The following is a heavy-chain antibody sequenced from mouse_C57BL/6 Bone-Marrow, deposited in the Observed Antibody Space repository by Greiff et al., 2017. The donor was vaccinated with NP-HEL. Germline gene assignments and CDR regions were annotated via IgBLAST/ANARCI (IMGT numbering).Heavy chain of an antibody. CDR3: TRSGYDFPWFAY. J-gene: IGHJ3*01. V-gene: IGHV1-5*01. CDR1: GYTFTSYW. Sequence: EVQLQQSGTVLARPGASVKMSCKTSGYTFTSYWMHWVKQRPGQGLEWIGAIYPGNSDTSYNQKFKGKAKLTAVTSASTAYMELSSLTNEDSAVYYCTRSGYDFPWFAYWAKGLWSLSLQ. CDR2: IYPGNSDT. D-gene: IGHD2-4*01.